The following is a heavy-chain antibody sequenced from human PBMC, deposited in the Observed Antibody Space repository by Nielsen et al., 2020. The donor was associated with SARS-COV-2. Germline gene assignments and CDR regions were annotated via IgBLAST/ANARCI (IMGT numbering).Heavy chain of an antibody. CDR3: ARDPAVTGHFDY. J-gene: IGHJ4*02. D-gene: IGHD6-19*01. CDR1: GYTFTNYY. Sequence: ASVKVSCKASGYTFTNYYMHWVRQAPGQGLEWMGIINPSGGSTNYAQKFQGRVTMTRDTSTSTVYMEVSSLRSEDTAVYYCARDPAVTGHFDYWGQGTLVTVSS. V-gene: IGHV1-46*01. CDR2: INPSGGST.